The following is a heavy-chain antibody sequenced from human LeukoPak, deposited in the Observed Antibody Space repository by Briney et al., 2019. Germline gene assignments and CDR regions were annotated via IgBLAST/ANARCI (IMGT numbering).Heavy chain of an antibody. CDR2: IRYDGSNK. CDR3: AKVPLWFGEGFDY. V-gene: IGHV3-30*02. D-gene: IGHD3-10*01. CDR1: GFTFSSYG. Sequence: GSLRLSCAASGFTFSSYGMHWVRQAPGKGLEWVAFIRYDGSNKYYADSVKGRFTISRDNSKNTLYLQMNSLRAEDTAVYYCAKVPLWFGEGFDYWGQGTLVTVSS. J-gene: IGHJ4*02.